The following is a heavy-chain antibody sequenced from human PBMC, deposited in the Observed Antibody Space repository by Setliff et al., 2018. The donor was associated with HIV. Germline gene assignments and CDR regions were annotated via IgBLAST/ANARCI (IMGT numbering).Heavy chain of an antibody. V-gene: IGHV4-39*01. J-gene: IGHJ3*02. CDR2: IKSSGNT. CDR1: GGSISTGSCY. CDR3: ARLFQWMSYSFDI. D-gene: IGHD2-21*01. Sequence: SETLSLTCTVSGGSISTGSCYWGWVRQPPGKGLEWIGSIKSSGNTYHSPSLKNRVSMTVDTSNNQFSLKLSSVTAADTGVYYCARLFQWMSYSFDIWGQGTRVTVSS.